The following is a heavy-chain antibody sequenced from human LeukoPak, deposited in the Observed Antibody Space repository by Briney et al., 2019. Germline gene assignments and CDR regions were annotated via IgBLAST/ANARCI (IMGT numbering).Heavy chain of an antibody. CDR3: AKARIWYYDSSGSAFDY. CDR2: ISYDGSNK. D-gene: IGHD3-22*01. Sequence: GGSLRLSCAASGFTFSSYGVHWVRQAPGKGLEWVAFISYDGSNKYYADSVKGRFTISRDNSKNTLYLQMNSLRAEDAAVYYCAKARIWYYDSSGSAFDYWGQGTLVTVSS. V-gene: IGHV3-30*18. J-gene: IGHJ4*02. CDR1: GFTFSSYG.